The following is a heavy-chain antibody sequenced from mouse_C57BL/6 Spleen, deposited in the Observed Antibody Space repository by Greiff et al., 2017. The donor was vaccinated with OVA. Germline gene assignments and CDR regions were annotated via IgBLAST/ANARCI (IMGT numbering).Heavy chain of an antibody. CDR1: GISFNTYA. D-gene: IGHD2-4*01. CDR2: IRSKSNNYAT. J-gene: IGHJ4*01. CDR3: VRHVDYDGGGAMDY. V-gene: IGHV10-1*01. Sequence: EVKLLESGGGLVQPKGSLKLSCAASGISFNTYAMNWVRQAPGKGLEWVARIRSKSNNYATYYADSVKDRFTISRDDSESMLYLQMNNLKTEDTAMYYCVRHVDYDGGGAMDYWGQGTSVTVSS.